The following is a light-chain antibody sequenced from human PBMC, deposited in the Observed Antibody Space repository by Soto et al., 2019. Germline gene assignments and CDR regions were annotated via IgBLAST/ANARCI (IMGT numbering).Light chain of an antibody. CDR2: EVS. Sequence: QSALTQPPSASGSPGQSVTISCTGSSSDVGGYNYVSWYRQYAGKAPKLMIYEVSKRPAGISDRLSGSKSGNTASLTVSGLQAEDEADYYCTSYAGSNNFVVFGGGTKVTVL. V-gene: IGLV2-8*01. J-gene: IGLJ2*01. CDR1: SSDVGGYNY. CDR3: TSYAGSNNFVV.